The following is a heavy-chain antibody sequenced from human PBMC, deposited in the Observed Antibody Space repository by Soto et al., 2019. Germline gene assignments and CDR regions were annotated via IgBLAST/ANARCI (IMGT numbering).Heavy chain of an antibody. J-gene: IGHJ4*02. CDR3: ARGETVRYYYGSGTYHFDS. Sequence: QVQLVESGGGLVKPGGSLRLSCAASGFTFTDYSMSWIRQAPGKGLEWVSYISGDRSYINYADSVKGRFTISRDNAKNSLYLQMNSPRAEDSAVYYCARGETVRYYYGSGTYHFDSWGQGTLVTVSS. CDR1: GFTFTDYS. CDR2: ISGDRSYI. V-gene: IGHV3-11*06. D-gene: IGHD3-10*01.